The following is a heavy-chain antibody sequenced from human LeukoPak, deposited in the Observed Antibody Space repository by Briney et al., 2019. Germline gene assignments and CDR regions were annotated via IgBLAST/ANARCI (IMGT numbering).Heavy chain of an antibody. J-gene: IGHJ6*02. CDR2: ISYDGSNK. D-gene: IGHD3-9*01. CDR3: ARGHYDILTGFGMDV. CDR1: GFTFSSYA. Sequence: GGSLRLSCAASGFTFSSYAMHWVRQAPDKGLEWVAVISYDGSNKYYADSVKGRFTISRDNSKNTLYLQMNSLRAEDTAVYYCARGHYDILTGFGMDVWGQGTTVTVSS. V-gene: IGHV3-30-3*01.